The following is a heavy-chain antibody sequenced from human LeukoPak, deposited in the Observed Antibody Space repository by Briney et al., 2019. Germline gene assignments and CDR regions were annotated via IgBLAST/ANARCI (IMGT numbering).Heavy chain of an antibody. D-gene: IGHD5-18*01. J-gene: IGHJ4*02. V-gene: IGHV3-23*01. CDR1: GFPFGSHA. Sequence: GALRLSCEASGFPFGSHAMYLVRQAPGKGLEWVAGIFWSGGRPHQADPGEGRFTIFRDNPRNTVYLQINSLRDDATAVYYCGKTTVGYSSGQKPAWPVDFWGQGTLVTVSS. CDR3: GKTTVGYSSGQKPAWPVDF. CDR2: IFWSGGRP.